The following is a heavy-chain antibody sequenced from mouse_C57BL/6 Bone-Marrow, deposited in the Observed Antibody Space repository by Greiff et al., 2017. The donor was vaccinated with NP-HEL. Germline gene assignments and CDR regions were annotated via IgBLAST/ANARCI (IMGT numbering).Heavy chain of an antibody. J-gene: IGHJ2*01. CDR2: INPNNGGT. CDR1: GYTFTDYN. D-gene: IGHD1-1*01. Sequence: EVQLQESGPELVKPGASVKIPCKASGYTFTDYNMDWVKQSHGKSLEWIGDINPNNGGTIYNQKFKGKATLTVDKSSSTAYMEIRSLTSEDTAVYYCARWVTTVPHFDYWGQGTTLTVSS. CDR3: ARWVTTVPHFDY. V-gene: IGHV1-18*01.